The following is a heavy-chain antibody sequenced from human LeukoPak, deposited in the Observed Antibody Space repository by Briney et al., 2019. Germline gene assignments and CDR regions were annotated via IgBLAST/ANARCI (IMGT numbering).Heavy chain of an antibody. D-gene: IGHD6-13*01. CDR1: GFTFSSYS. CDR2: ISSGGSAI. Sequence: GGSLRLSCAASGFTFSSYSMNWVRQAPGKGLEWVSYISSGGSAIYYADSVKGRFTISRDNAKNSLYLQMNGLRGEDTAVYYCARAAYGSSPDYWGQGTRVTSSS. CDR3: ARAAYGSSPDY. J-gene: IGHJ4*02. V-gene: IGHV3-48*01.